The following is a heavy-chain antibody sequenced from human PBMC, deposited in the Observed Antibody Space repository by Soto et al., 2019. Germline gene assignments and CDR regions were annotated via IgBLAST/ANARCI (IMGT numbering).Heavy chain of an antibody. Sequence: GASVKVSCKASGYTFTSYGISWVRQAPGQGLEWMGWISGNHGDTKYAQKLQGRVTMTIDTSTSTAYMELGSLRSDDTAMYYCARDAYYYGSGSYYRYNWFDPWGQGTLVTVSS. CDR3: ARDAYYYGSGSYYRYNWFDP. J-gene: IGHJ5*02. CDR1: GYTFTSYG. V-gene: IGHV1-18*01. CDR2: ISGNHGDT. D-gene: IGHD3-10*01.